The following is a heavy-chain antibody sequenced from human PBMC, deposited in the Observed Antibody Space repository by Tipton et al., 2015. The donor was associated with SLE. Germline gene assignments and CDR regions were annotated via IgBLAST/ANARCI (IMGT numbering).Heavy chain of an antibody. V-gene: IGHV3-21*03. CDR1: GFAFSNYA. CDR3: AMGRGWFREFDY. D-gene: IGHD3-10*01. J-gene: IGHJ4*02. Sequence: SLRLSCTASGFAFSNYAMSWVRQAPGKGLEWVSSISSSSSYIHYADSVKGRFTISRDNAKNSLYLQMNSLRAEDTAVYYCAMGRGWFREFDYWGQGTLVTVSS. CDR2: ISSSSSYI.